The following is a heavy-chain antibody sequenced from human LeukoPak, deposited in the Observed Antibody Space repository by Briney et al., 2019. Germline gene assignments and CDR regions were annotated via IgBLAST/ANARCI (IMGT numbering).Heavy chain of an antibody. CDR3: ARGGSGYESDQNDY. CDR1: GFTVSSNY. CDR2: IYSGGST. Sequence: GGSLRLSCAASGFTVSSNYMSWVRQAPGKGLEWVSVIYSGGSTYYADSVKGRFTISRDNSKNTLYLQMNSLRAEDTAVYYCARGGSGYESDQNDYWGQGTLVTVSS. J-gene: IGHJ4*02. V-gene: IGHV3-53*05. D-gene: IGHD5-12*01.